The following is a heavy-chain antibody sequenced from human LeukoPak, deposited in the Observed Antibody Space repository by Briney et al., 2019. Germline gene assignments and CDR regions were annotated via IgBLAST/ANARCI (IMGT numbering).Heavy chain of an antibody. CDR1: GGSFSAHY. D-gene: IGHD6-19*01. V-gene: IGHV4-34*01. CDR2: INHSGGT. CDR3: ARHGYSSGWYAGVMFDY. J-gene: IGHJ4*02. Sequence: SSETLSLTCAVYGGSFSAHYWSWIRQPPGKGLEWIAEINHSGGTNYNPSLKRRVTISVDTSNNQFSLKLNSVTAADTAVYYCARHGYSSGWYAGVMFDYWGQGTLVTVSS.